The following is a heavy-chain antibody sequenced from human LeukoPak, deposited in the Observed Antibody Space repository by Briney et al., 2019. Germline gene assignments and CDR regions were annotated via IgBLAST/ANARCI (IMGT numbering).Heavy chain of an antibody. CDR3: ARGLGGIELDY. J-gene: IGHJ4*02. D-gene: IGHD5-18*01. CDR2: IYYSGST. CDR1: AGSISSYY. V-gene: IGHV4-59*01. Sequence: SETMSLTCTVSAGSISSYYWSWIRQPPGKGLEWIGYIYYSGSTNYNPSLKSRVTISVDTSKNQFSLKLSSVTAADTAVYYCARGLGGIELDYWGQGTLVTVSS.